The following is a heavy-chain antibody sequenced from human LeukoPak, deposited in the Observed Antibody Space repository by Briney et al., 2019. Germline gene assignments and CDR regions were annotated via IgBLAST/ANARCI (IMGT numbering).Heavy chain of an antibody. V-gene: IGHV3-21*04. Sequence: PGGSLRLSCAASGFTFSSYSMKWVRQAPGKGLEWVSSIGSSIGYIYYADSVKGRFTISRDNAKNSLYLQMNSLRAEDTAVYYCAKDNFDSSGTQYDAFDTWGQGTMVTVSS. CDR1: GFTFSSYS. J-gene: IGHJ3*02. CDR2: IGSSIGYI. CDR3: AKDNFDSSGTQYDAFDT. D-gene: IGHD3-22*01.